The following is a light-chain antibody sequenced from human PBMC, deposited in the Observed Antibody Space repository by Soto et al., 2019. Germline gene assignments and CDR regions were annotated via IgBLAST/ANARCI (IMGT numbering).Light chain of an antibody. CDR2: GNS. CDR1: SSNIGAGYD. V-gene: IGLV1-40*01. J-gene: IGLJ2*01. CDR3: QTYDSSLSGHVV. Sequence: QSVLTQPPSVSGAPGQRVTISCTGSSSNIGAGYDVHWYQQVPGTAPKLLICGNSMRPSEVPDRFSGSKSGTSASLAIAGLQAEDEADYYCQTYDSSLSGHVVFGGGTKLTVL.